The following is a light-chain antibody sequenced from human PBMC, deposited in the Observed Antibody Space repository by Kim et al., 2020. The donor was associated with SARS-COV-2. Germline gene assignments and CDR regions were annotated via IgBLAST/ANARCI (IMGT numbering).Light chain of an antibody. CDR2: EDT. Sequence: SYELTQPPSVSVSPGQTARITCSGDALPKQYVYWFQQKPGQAPVVVIYEDTGRPSGIPERFSGSTSGTTVTLTISGVQAEDEADYYCQSADSSDTFWVFG. CDR3: QSADSSDTFWV. V-gene: IGLV3-25*03. J-gene: IGLJ3*02. CDR1: ALPKQY.